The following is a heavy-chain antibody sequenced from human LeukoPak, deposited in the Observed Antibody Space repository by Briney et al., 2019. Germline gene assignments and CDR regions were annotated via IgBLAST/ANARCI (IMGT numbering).Heavy chain of an antibody. CDR3: ARETNSVLRFLEDYYGMDV. CDR2: ISSSSSYI. D-gene: IGHD3-3*01. CDR1: GFTFSSYA. Sequence: GGSLRLSCAASGFTFSSYAMSWVRQAPGKGLEWVSSISSSSSYIYYADSVKGRFTISRDNAKNSLYLQMNSLRAEDTAVYYCARETNSVLRFLEDYYGMDVWGQGTTVTVSS. V-gene: IGHV3-21*01. J-gene: IGHJ6*02.